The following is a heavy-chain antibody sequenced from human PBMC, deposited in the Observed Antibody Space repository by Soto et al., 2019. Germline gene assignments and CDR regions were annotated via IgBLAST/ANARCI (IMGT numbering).Heavy chain of an antibody. CDR2: INPSGGST. CDR3: ARDNGGHGGRYFDFYYYYYMDV. CDR1: GYTFTSYY. D-gene: IGHD3-9*01. Sequence: QVQLVQSGAEVKKPGASVKVSCKASGYTFTSYYMHWVRQAPGQGLEWMGIINPSGGSTSYAQKFQGRVTMTRDTSTSTVYMELSSLRSEDTAVYYCARDNGGHGGRYFDFYYYYYMDVWGKGTTVTVSS. V-gene: IGHV1-46*03. J-gene: IGHJ6*03.